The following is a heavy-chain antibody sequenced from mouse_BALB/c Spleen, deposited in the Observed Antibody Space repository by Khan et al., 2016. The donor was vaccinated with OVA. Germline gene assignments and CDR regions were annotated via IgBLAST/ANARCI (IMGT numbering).Heavy chain of an antibody. CDR3: ARDNDYCSSQYAMDY. V-gene: IGHV1S41*01. Sequence: DLVKPGASVKLSCKASGYTFTSYWINWIKQRPGQGLEWIGRISPGSGTPYYNEMFKGKATLTVDTSSSTAYIQLSSLSSEDSAVXFCARDNDYCSSQYAMDYWGQGTSVTASS. CDR2: ISPGSGTP. D-gene: IGHD1-1*01. CDR1: GYTFTSYW. J-gene: IGHJ4*01.